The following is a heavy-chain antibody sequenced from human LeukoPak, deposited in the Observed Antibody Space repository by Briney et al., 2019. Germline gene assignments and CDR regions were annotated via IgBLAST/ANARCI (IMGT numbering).Heavy chain of an antibody. CDR1: GFTFTTYA. Sequence: ASVTVSCTTSGFTFTTYAIQWVRQAPGQRLEWMGWINAGNGNTKYSQNFQGRVTITRDTSASTAYMELSSLRSEDTAVYYCAREHDFLSGYGMDVWGQGTTVTVSS. D-gene: IGHD3-3*01. J-gene: IGHJ6*02. CDR2: INAGNGNT. V-gene: IGHV1-3*01. CDR3: AREHDFLSGYGMDV.